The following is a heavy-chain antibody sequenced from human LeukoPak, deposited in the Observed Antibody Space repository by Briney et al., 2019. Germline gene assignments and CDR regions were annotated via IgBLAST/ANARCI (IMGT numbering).Heavy chain of an antibody. CDR3: ARDILGSTIDY. V-gene: IGHV3-21*01. J-gene: IGHJ4*02. Sequence: PGGSLRLSCAASGFTFSPYSMNWVRQAPGKGLEWVSYISSGTIYMYYADSVKGRFTISRDNAKSSLYLQMNSLRAEDTAMYYCARDILGSTIDYWGQGILVTVSS. D-gene: IGHD2-8*02. CDR1: GFTFSPYS. CDR2: ISSGTIYM.